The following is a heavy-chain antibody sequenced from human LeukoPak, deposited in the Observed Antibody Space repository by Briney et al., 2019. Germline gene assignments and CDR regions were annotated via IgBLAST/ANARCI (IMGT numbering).Heavy chain of an antibody. CDR1: GFTFSSYW. D-gene: IGHD4-17*01. J-gene: IGHJ5*02. CDR3: ARTQHDYGVYRNWFDP. V-gene: IGHV3-7*01. CDR2: IKQDGSEK. Sequence: GGSLRLSCAASGFTFSSYWMSWVRQAPGKGLEWVANIKQDGSEKYYVDSVKGRFTISRDNAKNSLYLQMNSLRAEDTAVYYCARTQHDYGVYRNWFDPWGQGTLVTVSS.